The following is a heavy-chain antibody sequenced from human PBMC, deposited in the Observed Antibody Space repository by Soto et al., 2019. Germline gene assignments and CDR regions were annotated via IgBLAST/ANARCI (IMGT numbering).Heavy chain of an antibody. CDR1: GGSISSGGYY. CDR3: ARVSRDVNNPRPDYFDY. CDR2: IYYSGST. V-gene: IGHV4-31*03. J-gene: IGHJ4*02. Sequence: SETLSLTCTVSGGSISSGGYYWSWIRQHPGKGLEWIGYIYYSGSTYYNTSFKSRVTISVDTSKDQFSLKLSSVTAADTAVYYCARVSRDVNNPRPDYFDYWGQGALVTVSA. D-gene: IGHD2-2*01.